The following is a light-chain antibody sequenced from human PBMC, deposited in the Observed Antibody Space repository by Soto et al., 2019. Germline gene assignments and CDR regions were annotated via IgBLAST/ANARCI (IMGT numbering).Light chain of an antibody. J-gene: IGKJ1*01. CDR2: KLS. V-gene: IGKV2-30*02. CDR1: QSLVHSSGNTY. Sequence: DVVMTQSPLSLPVTLGQPASISCTSSQSLVHSSGNTYLAWFQQGPGQSPRRLIYKLSHRDSGVPDRFSGSGSGSDFILQISGVEAEDVGLYFCMQGTHWPPTFGQGTKVDIK. CDR3: MQGTHWPPT.